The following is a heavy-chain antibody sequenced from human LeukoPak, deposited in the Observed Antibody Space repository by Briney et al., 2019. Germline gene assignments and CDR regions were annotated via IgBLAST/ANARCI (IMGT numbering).Heavy chain of an antibody. CDR2: IRSKANSYAT. J-gene: IGHJ4*02. CDR3: HVGYYDSSGYCDY. D-gene: IGHD3-22*01. Sequence: PGRSLRLSCAASGFTFSGSAMHWVRQASGKGLEWVGRIRSKANSYATAYAASVKGRFTISRDDSKNTAYLQMNSLKTEDTAVYYCHVGYYDSSGYCDYWGQGTLVTVSP. V-gene: IGHV3-73*01. CDR1: GFTFSGSA.